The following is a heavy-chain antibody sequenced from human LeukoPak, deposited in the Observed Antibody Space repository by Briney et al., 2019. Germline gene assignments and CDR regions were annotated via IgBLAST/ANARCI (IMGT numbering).Heavy chain of an antibody. J-gene: IGHJ6*03. V-gene: IGHV3-30*04. CDR1: GFTFSGYT. Sequence: GGSLRLSCAASGFTFSGYTMHWVRQAPGKGLEWVAVISYDGSNKYYADSVKGRFTISRDNSKNTLYLQMNSLRAEDTAVYYCARDSGTLRWDYYYMDVWGKGTTVTVSS. CDR3: ARDSGTLRWDYYYMDV. D-gene: IGHD4-23*01. CDR2: ISYDGSNK.